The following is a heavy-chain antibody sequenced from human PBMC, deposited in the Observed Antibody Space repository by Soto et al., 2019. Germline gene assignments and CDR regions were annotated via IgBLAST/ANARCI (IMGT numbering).Heavy chain of an antibody. V-gene: IGHV4-34*01. CDR1: GGSFSGYY. CDR2: INHSGST. J-gene: IGHJ6*03. Sequence: PSETLSLTCAVYGGSFSGYYWSWIRQPPGKGLEWIGEINHSGSTNYNPSLKSRVTISVDTSKNQFPLKLSSVTAADTAVYYCARSSLLWFGESTGGWLGRRLYYMDVWGKGTTVTVSS. D-gene: IGHD3-10*01. CDR3: ARSSLLWFGESTGGWLGRRLYYMDV.